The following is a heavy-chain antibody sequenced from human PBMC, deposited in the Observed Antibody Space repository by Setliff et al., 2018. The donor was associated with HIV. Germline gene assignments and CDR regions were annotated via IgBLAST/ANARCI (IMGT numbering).Heavy chain of an antibody. V-gene: IGHV4-34*01. Sequence: SETLSLTCAVYGGSFTAYYWTWIRQPPGKGLEWIGEIHHGGSTNYMPSLKNRVTISVDTSKNQFSLTLRSLTAADTAVYYCASETGASRGWFGYWGQGTLVTVSS. CDR2: IHHGGST. D-gene: IGHD6-13*01. CDR1: GGSFTAYY. J-gene: IGHJ5*01. CDR3: ASETGASRGWFGY.